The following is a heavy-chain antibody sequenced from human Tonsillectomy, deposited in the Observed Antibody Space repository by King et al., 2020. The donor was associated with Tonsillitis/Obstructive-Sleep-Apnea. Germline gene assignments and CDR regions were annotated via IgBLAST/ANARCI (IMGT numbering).Heavy chain of an antibody. CDR2: IYPGDSDT. CDR3: ARFPKGYCSGGSCYPDAFDI. CDR1: GYSFTSYW. D-gene: IGHD2-15*01. V-gene: IGHV5-51*01. J-gene: IGHJ3*02. Sequence: QLVQSGAEVKKPGESLKISCKCSGYSFTSYWIGWVRQMPGKGLEWMGIIYPGDSDTRYSPSFQGQVTISADKSISTAYLQWSSLKASDTAMYYCARFPKGYCSGGSCYPDAFDIWGQGTMVTVSS.